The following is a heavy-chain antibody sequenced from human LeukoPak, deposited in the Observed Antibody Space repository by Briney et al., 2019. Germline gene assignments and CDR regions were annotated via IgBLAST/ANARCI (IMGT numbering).Heavy chain of an antibody. CDR2: MNPNSGNT. CDR1: GYTFTSYD. Sequence: ASVKVSCKASGYTFTSYDINWVRQATGQGLEWMGWMNPNSGNTGYAQKFQGRVTMTRNTSISTAYMELSSLRSEDTAVYYCARGQGAMVREVIHQFYDYVWGSYRYTGFDYWGQGTLVTVSS. J-gene: IGHJ4*02. CDR3: ARGQGAMVREVIHQFYDYVWGSYRYTGFDY. D-gene: IGHD3-16*02. V-gene: IGHV1-8*01.